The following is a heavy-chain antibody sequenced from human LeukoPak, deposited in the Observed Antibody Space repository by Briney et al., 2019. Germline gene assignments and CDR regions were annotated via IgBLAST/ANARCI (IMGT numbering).Heavy chain of an antibody. J-gene: IGHJ4*02. CDR3: ARGYSSGWYYFDY. V-gene: IGHV3-74*01. CDR1: GFTFSSYW. Sequence: GGSLRLSCAASGFTFSSYWRHWVRQAPGKGLVWVSRINSDGSSTSYADSVKGRFTISRDNAKNTLYLQMNSLRAEDTAVYYCARGYSSGWYYFDYWGQGTLVTVSS. CDR2: INSDGSST. D-gene: IGHD6-19*01.